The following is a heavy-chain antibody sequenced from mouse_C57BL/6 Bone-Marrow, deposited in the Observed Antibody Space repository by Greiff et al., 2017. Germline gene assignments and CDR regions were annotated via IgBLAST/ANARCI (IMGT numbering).Heavy chain of an antibody. CDR1: GFTFSDYY. CDR2: ISNGGGST. CDR3: ARYGYLSFDY. D-gene: IGHD2-2*01. V-gene: IGHV5-12*01. J-gene: IGHJ2*01. Sequence: EVQLQESGGGLVQPGGSLKLSCAASGFTFSDYYMYWVRQTPEKRLEWVAYISNGGGSTYYPDTVKGRFTISRDNAKNTLYLQMSRLKSEDTAMYYCARYGYLSFDYWGQGTTLTVSS.